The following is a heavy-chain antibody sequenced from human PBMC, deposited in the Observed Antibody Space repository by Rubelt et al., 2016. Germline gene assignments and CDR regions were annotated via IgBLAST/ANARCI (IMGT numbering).Heavy chain of an antibody. D-gene: IGHD6-19*01. Sequence: QVQLVQSGAEVKKPGASVKVSCKASEYSFTKNPIHWVRQAPGQRLEWMGWINAGNGNTQNSQKFQGRVTITRDTSARTAYSELSSLGSEDTAVYYCAREDTTDRGWYDALDIWGQGTMVTVSS. V-gene: IGHV1-3*01. CDR2: INAGNGNT. CDR1: EYSFTKNP. CDR3: AREDTTDRGWYDALDI. J-gene: IGHJ3*02.